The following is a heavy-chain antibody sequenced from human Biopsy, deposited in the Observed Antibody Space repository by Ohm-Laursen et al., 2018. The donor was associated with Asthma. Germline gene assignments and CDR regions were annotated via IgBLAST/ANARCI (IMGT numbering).Heavy chain of an antibody. D-gene: IGHD3-10*01. CDR3: ARAVDYSHYYGIDV. CDR2: ISVYNGNT. V-gene: IGHV1-18*01. J-gene: IGHJ6*02. Sequence: ASVKVSCKTSGYTFNSAGINWVRQAPGQGLEWMGWISVYNGNTKVAQKLQDRVTMTTDTSTSTACMELRSLRSDDTAVYFYARAVDYSHYYGIDVWGQGTTVTVS. CDR1: GYTFNSAG.